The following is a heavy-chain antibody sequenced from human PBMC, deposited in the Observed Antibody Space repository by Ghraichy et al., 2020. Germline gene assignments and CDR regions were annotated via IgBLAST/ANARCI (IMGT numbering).Heavy chain of an antibody. CDR2: ISGIGDRT. Sequence: GGSLRLSCAASAFTFDSYTMSWLRQAPGKGLEWVSSISGIGDRTYYPDSVKGRFTISRDNSKNTVNLQMNSLRAEDTALYYCAKDRFVGATAGPFDFWGQGALVSVSS. CDR1: AFTFDSYT. CDR3: AKDRFVGATAGPFDF. V-gene: IGHV3-23*01. D-gene: IGHD2-21*02. J-gene: IGHJ4*02.